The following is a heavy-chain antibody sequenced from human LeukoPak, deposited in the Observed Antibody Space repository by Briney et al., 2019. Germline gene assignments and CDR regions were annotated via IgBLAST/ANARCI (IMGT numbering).Heavy chain of an antibody. Sequence: SETLSLTCTVSGGSISSYYWSWIRQPAGKGLEWIGRNYTNGGLNYNPSLKSRVTMSVDTSKNQFSLKMSSVTAADTAVYYCARDGGYYDSSGSWSLNYWGEGTLVTVSS. CDR1: GGSISSYY. D-gene: IGHD3-22*01. V-gene: IGHV4-4*07. CDR2: NYTNGGL. J-gene: IGHJ4*02. CDR3: ARDGGYYDSSGSWSLNY.